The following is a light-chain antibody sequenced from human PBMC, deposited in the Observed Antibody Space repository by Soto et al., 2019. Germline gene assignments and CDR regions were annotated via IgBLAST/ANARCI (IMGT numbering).Light chain of an antibody. V-gene: IGLV2-8*01. J-gene: IGLJ3*02. Sequence: QLVLTQPPSASGSPGQSVTISCTGTSSDVGGYNYVSWYQQHPGKAPKLMIYEVTKRPSGVPDRFSASKSGNTASLTVSGLQAEDEANYYCSSYASSNTWVFGGGTKLTVL. CDR2: EVT. CDR1: SSDVGGYNY. CDR3: SSYASSNTWV.